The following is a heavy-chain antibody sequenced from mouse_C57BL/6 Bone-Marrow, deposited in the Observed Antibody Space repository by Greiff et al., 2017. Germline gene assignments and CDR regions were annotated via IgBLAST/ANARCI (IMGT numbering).Heavy chain of an antibody. J-gene: IGHJ2*01. CDR3: ARGNSNYPYYFDY. V-gene: IGHV1-42*01. D-gene: IGHD2-5*01. CDR2: INPSTGGT. CDR1: GYSFTGYY. Sequence: DVKLQESGPELVKPGASVKISCKASGYSFTGYYMNWVKQSPEKSLEWIGEINPSTGGTTYNQKFKAKATLTVDKSSSTAYMQLKSLTSEDSAVYYCARGNSNYPYYFDYWGQGTTLTVSS.